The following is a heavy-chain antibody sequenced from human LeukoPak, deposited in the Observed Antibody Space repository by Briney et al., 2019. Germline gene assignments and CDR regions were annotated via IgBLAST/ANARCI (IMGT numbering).Heavy chain of an antibody. V-gene: IGHV3-7*01. CDR2: IKQYGSEK. D-gene: IGHD6-13*01. CDR1: GFTFGDYG. Sequence: GGSLRLSCAASGFTFGDYGMSWVRQAPGKGLEWVANIKQYGSEKYYVDSVKGRFTISRDSAKNSLYLQMNSLRAEDTAVYYCARDAAVQQLGYYYYYMDVWGKGITVTVSS. J-gene: IGHJ6*03. CDR3: ARDAAVQQLGYYYYYMDV.